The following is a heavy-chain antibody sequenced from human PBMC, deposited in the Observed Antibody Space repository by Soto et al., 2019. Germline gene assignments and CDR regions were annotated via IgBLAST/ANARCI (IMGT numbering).Heavy chain of an antibody. Sequence: GGSLRLSCAASGFTFSSYEMNWVRQAPGKGLEWVSYISSSGSTIYYADSVKGRFTISRDNAKNSLYLQMNSLRAEDTAVYYCAKASELFDAFDIWGQGTMVTVSS. J-gene: IGHJ3*02. CDR1: GFTFSSYE. CDR2: ISSSGSTI. D-gene: IGHD1-26*01. CDR3: AKASELFDAFDI. V-gene: IGHV3-48*03.